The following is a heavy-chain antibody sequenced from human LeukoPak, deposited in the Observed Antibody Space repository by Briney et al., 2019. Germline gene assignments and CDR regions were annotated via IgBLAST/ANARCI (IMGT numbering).Heavy chain of an antibody. CDR1: GFTVSSNY. CDR2: IYSGGTT. Sequence: PGGSLRLSCAASGFTVSSNYMSWVRQAPGKGPEWVSVIYSGGTTYYADSVQGRFTISRDNSKNTLYLQMSSLRAEDTAVYYCAREVDSGGYYVDYWGQGTLVTVSS. V-gene: IGHV3-53*01. D-gene: IGHD3-22*01. CDR3: AREVDSGGYYVDY. J-gene: IGHJ4*02.